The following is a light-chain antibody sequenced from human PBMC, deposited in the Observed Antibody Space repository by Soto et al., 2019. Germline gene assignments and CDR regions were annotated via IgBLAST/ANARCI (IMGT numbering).Light chain of an antibody. CDR2: DAS. Sequence: EIVLTQSPATLSLSPGERATLSCRTSQSVSKYFAWYQQKPGRAPRLLIYDASSRATGIPARFIGSGSGTDFTLTISSIEPEDVAIYYCQQRNNWPITFGQGTRLEIK. CDR3: QQRNNWPIT. J-gene: IGKJ5*01. V-gene: IGKV3-11*01. CDR1: QSVSKY.